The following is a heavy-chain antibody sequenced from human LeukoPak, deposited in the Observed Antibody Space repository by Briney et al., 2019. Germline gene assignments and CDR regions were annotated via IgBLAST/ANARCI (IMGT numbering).Heavy chain of an antibody. CDR2: IIPIFGTA. CDR1: GYTFTSNY. J-gene: IGHJ6*03. Sequence: SVKVSCKASGYTFTSNYMHWVRQAPGQGLEWMGGIIPIFGTANYAQKFQGRVTITADESTSTAYMELSSLRSEDTAVYYCARGMVRGVLSNLFRQNYYYYMDVWGKGTTVTISS. D-gene: IGHD3-10*01. CDR3: ARGMVRGVLSNLFRQNYYYYMDV. V-gene: IGHV1-69*13.